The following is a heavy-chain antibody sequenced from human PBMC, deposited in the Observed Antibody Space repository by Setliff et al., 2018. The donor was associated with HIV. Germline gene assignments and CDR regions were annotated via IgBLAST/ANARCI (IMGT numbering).Heavy chain of an antibody. Sequence: SETLSLTCAVYGGSFSGYYWSWIRQHPGGGLEWIGYIYHTGKTYYNPSLQSRIIMSLDMSQDQFSLKLSSVTAADTAVYYCAKEGNSVDNWLDPWGPGTLVTVSS. D-gene: IGHD1-26*01. V-gene: IGHV4-34*09. CDR3: AKEGNSVDNWLDP. CDR1: GGSFSGYY. CDR2: IYHTGKT. J-gene: IGHJ5*02.